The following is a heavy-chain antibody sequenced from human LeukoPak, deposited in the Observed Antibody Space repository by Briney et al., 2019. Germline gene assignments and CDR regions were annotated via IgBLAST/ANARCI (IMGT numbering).Heavy chain of an antibody. CDR1: GFTNSSHG. D-gene: IGHD6-19*01. J-gene: IGHJ5*02. CDR3: AKDWGSSGWYNYFDP. CDR2: ISYNGNSK. Sequence: GTSLRLSCAVSGFTNSSHGRHWVRQAPGKGLEWVAMISYNGNSKYYGDSVKGRFTISRDNSKDTLYLEMDSLRTEDTAVYYCAKDWGSSGWYNYFDPWGQGTLVTVSS. V-gene: IGHV3-30*18.